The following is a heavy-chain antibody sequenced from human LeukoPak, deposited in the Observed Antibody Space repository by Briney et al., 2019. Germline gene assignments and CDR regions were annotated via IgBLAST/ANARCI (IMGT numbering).Heavy chain of an antibody. CDR3: ATLRRDGYNWHDAFDI. CDR1: GYTLTELS. V-gene: IGHV1-24*01. D-gene: IGHD5-24*01. J-gene: IGHJ3*02. CDR2: FDPEDGET. Sequence: ASVKVSCKVSGYTLTELSMHWVRQAPGKGLEWMGGFDPEDGETIYAQKFQGRVTMTEDTSTDTAYMELSSLRSEDMAVYYCATLRRDGYNWHDAFDIWGQGTMVTVSS.